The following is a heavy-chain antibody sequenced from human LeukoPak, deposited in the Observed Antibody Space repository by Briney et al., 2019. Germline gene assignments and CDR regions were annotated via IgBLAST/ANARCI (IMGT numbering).Heavy chain of an antibody. CDR3: VTNQG. CDR2: INPKNGGT. V-gene: IGHV1-2*02. Sequence: ASVKVSCKASGYTFTGQYLHWVRQAPGQGLEWMGFINPKNGGTTYAQKFQDRLTITRDTSISTAYMELSRLGSADTAVYYCVTNQGWGKGTRVPVSS. CDR1: GYTFTGQY. J-gene: IGHJ4*02.